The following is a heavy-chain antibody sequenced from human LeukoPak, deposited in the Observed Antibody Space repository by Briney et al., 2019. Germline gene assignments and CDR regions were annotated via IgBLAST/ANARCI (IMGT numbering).Heavy chain of an antibody. Sequence: GGSLRLSCAASGFTFSSYGMHWARQAPGKGLEWVSVIYSGGSTYYADSVKGRFTISRDNSKNTLYLQMNSLRAEDTAVYYCARDRRPNYYYMDVWGKGTTVTVSS. CDR2: IYSGGST. J-gene: IGHJ6*03. CDR3: ARDRRPNYYYMDV. V-gene: IGHV3-53*01. CDR1: GFTFSSYG.